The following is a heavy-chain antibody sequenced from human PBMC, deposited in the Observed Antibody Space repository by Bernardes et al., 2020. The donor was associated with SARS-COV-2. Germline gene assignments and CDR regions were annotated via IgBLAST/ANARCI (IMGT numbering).Heavy chain of an antibody. CDR2: IKQDGSET. V-gene: IGHV3-7*03. J-gene: IGHJ5*02. CDR1: GFLFSTYW. CDR3: ARDIATTGSWFDP. D-gene: IGHD3-10*01. Sequence: GGSLRLSCAGSGFLFSTYWMSWFRKAPGKGLEWVASIKQDGSETYYVDSVKGRFTVSRDTARSSIYMQMNNLRVEDTAVYYCARDIATTGSWFDPWGQGTLVTVSS.